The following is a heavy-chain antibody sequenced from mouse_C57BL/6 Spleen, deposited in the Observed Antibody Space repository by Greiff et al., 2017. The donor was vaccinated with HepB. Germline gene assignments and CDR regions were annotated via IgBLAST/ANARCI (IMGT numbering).Heavy chain of an antibody. J-gene: IGHJ3*01. Sequence: EVQLQQSGTVLARPGASVKMSCKTSGYTFTSYWMHWVKQRPGQGLEWIGAIYPGNSDTSYNQKFKGKAKLTAVTSASTAYMELSSLTNEDSAVYYCTKENIYYYGSSPWFAYWGQGTLVTVSA. CDR2: IYPGNSDT. CDR1: GYTFTSYW. D-gene: IGHD1-1*01. CDR3: TKENIYYYGSSPWFAY. V-gene: IGHV1-5*01.